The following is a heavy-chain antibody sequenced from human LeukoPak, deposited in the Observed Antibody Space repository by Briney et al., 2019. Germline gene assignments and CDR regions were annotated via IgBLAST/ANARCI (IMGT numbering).Heavy chain of an antibody. CDR3: ARDIVATNFDY. Sequence: AGGFLRLSCAASGFTVSSNYMSWVRQAPGKGLEWVSVIYSGGSTYYADSVKGRFTISRDNSKNTLYLQVNSLRAEDTAVYYCARDIVATNFDYWGQGTLVTVSS. CDR2: IYSGGST. CDR1: GFTVSSNY. J-gene: IGHJ4*02. D-gene: IGHD5-12*01. V-gene: IGHV3-66*01.